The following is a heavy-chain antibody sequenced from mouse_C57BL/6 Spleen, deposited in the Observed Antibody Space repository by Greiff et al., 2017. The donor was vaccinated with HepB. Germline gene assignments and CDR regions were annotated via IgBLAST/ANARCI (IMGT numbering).Heavy chain of an antibody. CDR3: ARHRGYGSSYGYFDV. CDR1: GFSLTSYG. CDR2: IWSDGST. D-gene: IGHD1-1*01. Sequence: VKLVESGPGLVAPSQSLSITCTVSGFSLTSYGVHWVRQPPGKGLEWLVVIWSDGSTTYNSALKSSLSISKDNSKSQVFLKMNSLQTDDTAMYYCARHRGYGSSYGYFDVWGTGTTVTVSS. V-gene: IGHV2-6-1*01. J-gene: IGHJ1*03.